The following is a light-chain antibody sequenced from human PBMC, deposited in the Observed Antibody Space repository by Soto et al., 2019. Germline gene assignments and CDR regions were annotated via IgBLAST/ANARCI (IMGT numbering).Light chain of an antibody. V-gene: IGLV7-46*01. J-gene: IGLJ1*01. CDR1: TGDVTSGHY. CDR3: LLFYGDYRRV. CDR2: DTS. Sequence: QAMVTQEPSLTVSPGGTVTLTCGSSTGDVTSGHYPYWIQQKPGQAPRTLIFDTSNKHSWTPARFSGSLLGDKAALTLSGAQPEDEADYYCLLFYGDYRRVFGTGTKLTVL.